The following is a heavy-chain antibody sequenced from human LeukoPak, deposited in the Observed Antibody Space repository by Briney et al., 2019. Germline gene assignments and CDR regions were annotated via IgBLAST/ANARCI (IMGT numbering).Heavy chain of an antibody. CDR2: INPSGGST. CDR3: ARVAAAGTKDYYGMDV. D-gene: IGHD6-13*01. V-gene: IGHV1-46*01. CDR1: GYTFTSYY. Sequence: ASVKVSCKASGYTFTSYYMHWVRQAPGQGLEWMGIINPSGGSTSYAQKFQGRVTMTRDTSTSTVYMELSSLRSEDTAVYYCARVAAAGTKDYYGMDVWGQGTTVTVSS. J-gene: IGHJ6*02.